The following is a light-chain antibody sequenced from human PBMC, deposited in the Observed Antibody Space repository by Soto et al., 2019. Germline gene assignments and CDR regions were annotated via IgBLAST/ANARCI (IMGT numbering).Light chain of an antibody. CDR2: RNN. CDR3: AAWDDSLSGHVV. V-gene: IGLV1-47*01. CDR1: SSNIGSNY. Sequence: QSVLTQSPSASGTPGQRVTIPCSGSSSNIGSNYVYWYQQLPGTAPKLLIQRNNQRPSGVPDRFSGSKSGTSASLAISGLRSEDEADYYCAAWDDSLSGHVVFGGGTKLTVL. J-gene: IGLJ2*01.